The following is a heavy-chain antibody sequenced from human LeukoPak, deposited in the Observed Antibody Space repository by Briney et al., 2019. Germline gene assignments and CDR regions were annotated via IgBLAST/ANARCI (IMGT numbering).Heavy chain of an antibody. D-gene: IGHD1-1*01. Sequence: PSETLSLTCAVYGGSFSGYYWSLIRQPPGKGLEWIGEINHSGGTNYNPSLKSRVTISVDTSKNQFSLKLSSVTAADTAVYYCASGWNPRGGRGYYMDVWGKGTTVTVSS. CDR3: ASGWNPRGGRGYYMDV. CDR2: INHSGGT. V-gene: IGHV4-34*01. J-gene: IGHJ6*03. CDR1: GGSFSGYY.